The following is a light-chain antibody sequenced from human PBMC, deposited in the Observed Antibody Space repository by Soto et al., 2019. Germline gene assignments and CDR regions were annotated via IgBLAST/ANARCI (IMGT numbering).Light chain of an antibody. Sequence: ALSVSXGERATLSCRASQSVSSNLAWYQQKPGQAPRLLIYGASTRATGIPARFSGSGSKTEFTLTISSLQPEDFALYYCQQYNNWPPTTFGQGTKVDIK. CDR1: QSVSSN. CDR3: QQYNNWPPTT. CDR2: GAS. V-gene: IGKV3-15*01. J-gene: IGKJ1*01.